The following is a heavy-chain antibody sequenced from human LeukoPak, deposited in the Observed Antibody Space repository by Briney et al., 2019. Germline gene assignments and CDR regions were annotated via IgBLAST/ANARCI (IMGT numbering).Heavy chain of an antibody. J-gene: IGHJ6*03. V-gene: IGHV3-33*01. D-gene: IGHD6-13*01. CDR2: IWYDGSNK. CDR3: ARVGSSWYGSYYYYMDV. Sequence: GGSLRLSCAASGFTFSSYGMHWVRQAPGKWLEWVAVIWYDGSNKYYADSVKGRFTISRDNSKNTLYLQMNSLRAEDTAVYYCARVGSSWYGSYYYYMDVWGKGTTVTVSS. CDR1: GFTFSSYG.